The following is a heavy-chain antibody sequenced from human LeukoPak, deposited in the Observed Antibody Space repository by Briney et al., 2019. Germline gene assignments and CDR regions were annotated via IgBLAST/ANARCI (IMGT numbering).Heavy chain of an antibody. CDR2: IYSGDST. V-gene: IGHV3-53*01. D-gene: IGHD2/OR15-2a*01. J-gene: IGHJ3*02. Sequence: PGGSLILSCAASGFTSSSNYMSWGRRAPGKGLECVSVIYSGDSTYYADSVKGRFTISRDDANNSLHLQMDSLRAEDTAVYYCAKDRDFYDRNSFSPDAFDIWGQGTMVTVSS. CDR1: GFTSSSNY. CDR3: AKDRDFYDRNSFSPDAFDI.